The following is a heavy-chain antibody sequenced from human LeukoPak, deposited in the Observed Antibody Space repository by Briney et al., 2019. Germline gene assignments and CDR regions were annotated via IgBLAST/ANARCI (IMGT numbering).Heavy chain of an antibody. CDR3: ARTAARRFDY. CDR2: INPTGGST. D-gene: IGHD6-6*01. Sequence: ASVKVSCKTSGYTFPSYFMHWVRQAPGQGLEWMGIINPTGGSTTYAQKFQGRVTMTRDTSTSTVYMELSSLRSDDTAVYYCARTAARRFDYWGQGTLVTVSS. CDR1: GYTFPSYF. V-gene: IGHV1-46*01. J-gene: IGHJ4*02.